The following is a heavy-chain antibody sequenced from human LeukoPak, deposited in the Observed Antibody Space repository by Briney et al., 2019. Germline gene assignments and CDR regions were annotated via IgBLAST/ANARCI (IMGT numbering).Heavy chain of an antibody. V-gene: IGHV4-39*01. CDR3: ARVGVDIVATSNPPYYYYYYYMDV. J-gene: IGHJ6*03. D-gene: IGHD5-12*01. CDR2: IYYSGST. Sequence: SETLSLTCTVSGGSISSSSYYWGWIRRPPGKGLEWIGSIYYSGSTYYNPSLKSRVTISVDTSKNQFSLKLSSVTAADTAVYYCARVGVDIVATSNPPYYYYYYYMDVWGKGTTVTVSS. CDR1: GGSISSSSYY.